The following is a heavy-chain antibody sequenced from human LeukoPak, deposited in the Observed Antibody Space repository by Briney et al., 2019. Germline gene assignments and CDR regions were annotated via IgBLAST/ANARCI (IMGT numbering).Heavy chain of an antibody. CDR1: GGSISSYY. D-gene: IGHD3-22*01. Sequence: SETLSLTCTVSGGSISSYYWSWIRQPPGKGLEWIGYIYYSGSTNYNPSLKSRVTISVDTSKNQFSLKMTSVTAADTAFYFCARSEINYYMNYWGQGMPVTVSS. V-gene: IGHV4-59*08. CDR2: IYYSGST. J-gene: IGHJ4*02. CDR3: ARSEINYYMNY.